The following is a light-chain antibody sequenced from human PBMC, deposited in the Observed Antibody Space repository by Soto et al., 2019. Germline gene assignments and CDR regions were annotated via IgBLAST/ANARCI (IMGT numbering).Light chain of an antibody. J-gene: IGKJ1*01. CDR2: GAS. CDR1: QSVSSSY. V-gene: IGKV3-20*01. CDR3: QQYGSSSWT. Sequence: EMVLTQSPGTLSLSPGERATHSCRASQSVSSSYLAWYQQKPGQAPRLLIYGASSRATGIPDRFSGSGSGTDFTLTISRLEPEDFAVYYCQQYGSSSWTFGQGTKVEIK.